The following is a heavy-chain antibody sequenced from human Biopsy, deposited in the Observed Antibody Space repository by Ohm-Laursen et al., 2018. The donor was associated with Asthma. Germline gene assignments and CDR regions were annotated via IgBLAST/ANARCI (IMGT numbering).Heavy chain of an antibody. Sequence: SLRLSCAVSGFTFDEYNMHWVRQVPGKGLEWVSLISWDGGRTYYGDSVKGRFTISRDNSKNSLYLQMNSLRTEDTALYYCAKDFWSGYSKEWTGSMDVWGQGTTVTVSS. CDR2: ISWDGGRT. D-gene: IGHD3-3*01. CDR3: AKDFWSGYSKEWTGSMDV. CDR1: GFTFDEYN. V-gene: IGHV3-43*01. J-gene: IGHJ6*02.